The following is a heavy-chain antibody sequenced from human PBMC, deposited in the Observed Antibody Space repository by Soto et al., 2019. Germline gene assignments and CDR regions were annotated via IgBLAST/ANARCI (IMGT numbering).Heavy chain of an antibody. CDR3: ARDRSPDRYSSSGFYY. D-gene: IGHD6-6*01. V-gene: IGHV3-30*03. CDR1: GFTFSSYG. CDR2: ISYDGSNK. Sequence: PGGSLRLSCAASGFTFSSYGMHWVRQAPGKGLEWVAVISYDGSNKYYADSVKGRFTISRDNSKNTLYLQMNSLRAEDTAVYYCARDRSPDRYSSSGFYYWGQGTLVTVSS. J-gene: IGHJ4*02.